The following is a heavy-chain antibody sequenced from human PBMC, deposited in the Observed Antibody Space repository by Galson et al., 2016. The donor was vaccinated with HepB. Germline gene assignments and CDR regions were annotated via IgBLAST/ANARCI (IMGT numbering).Heavy chain of an antibody. Sequence: SLRLSCAASGFTFSTYEMNWVRQPPGKGLEWISFINTIGDIKYYADSVKGRFTISRDNAENSVYLQMNSLSADDTALYYCMRDEPGSNTGDYWGQGTLVTVSS. CDR3: MRDEPGSNTGDY. CDR2: INTIGDIK. V-gene: IGHV3-48*03. CDR1: GFTFSTYE. D-gene: IGHD3-10*01. J-gene: IGHJ4*02.